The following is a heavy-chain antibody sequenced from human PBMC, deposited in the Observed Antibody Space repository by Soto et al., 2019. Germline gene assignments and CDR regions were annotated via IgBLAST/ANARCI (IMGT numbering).Heavy chain of an antibody. Sequence: SETLSLTCAVSGGSISSGGYSWSWIRQPPGKGLEWIGYIYHSGSTYYNPSLKSRVTISVDRSKNQFSLKLSSVTAADTAVYYCATGRDGYNEGGSDYWGQGTLVTVSS. D-gene: IGHD5-12*01. CDR3: ATGRDGYNEGGSDY. CDR2: IYHSGST. V-gene: IGHV4-30-2*01. CDR1: GGSISSGGYS. J-gene: IGHJ4*02.